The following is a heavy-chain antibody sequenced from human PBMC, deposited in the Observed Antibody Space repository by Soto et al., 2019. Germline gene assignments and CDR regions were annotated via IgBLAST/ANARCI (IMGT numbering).Heavy chain of an antibody. V-gene: IGHV4-59*01. Sequence: ESLSLTFTISGGSISTYYWSWTRQPPRKALAWIGYRYVTGNTNYIHSLKSRVTTSLDTSRNQFVLRLTSVTAADTAVYYCARAVGYCSGGNCYDYWGQGTLVTVSS. D-gene: IGHD2-15*01. CDR2: RYVTGNT. CDR3: ARAVGYCSGGNCYDY. J-gene: IGHJ4*02. CDR1: GGSISTYY.